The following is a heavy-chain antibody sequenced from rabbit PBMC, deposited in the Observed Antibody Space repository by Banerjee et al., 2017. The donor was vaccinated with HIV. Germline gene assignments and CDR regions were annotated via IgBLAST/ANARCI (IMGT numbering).Heavy chain of an antibody. V-gene: IGHV1S47*01. Sequence: QEQLKETGGGLVQPGGSLTLSCKASGFDFSSYGVSWVRQAPGKGLEWIGYIDPVFGSTYYASWVNGRFTISSHNAQNTLYLQLNSLTAADTATYFCVRGYDDYGDYGRLDLWGPGTLVTVS. CDR2: IDPVFGST. J-gene: IGHJ3*01. CDR1: GFDFSSYG. D-gene: IGHD2-1*01. CDR3: VRGYDDYGDYGRLDL.